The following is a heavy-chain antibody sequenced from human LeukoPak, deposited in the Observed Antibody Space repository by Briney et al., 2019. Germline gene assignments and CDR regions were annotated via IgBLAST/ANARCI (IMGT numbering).Heavy chain of an antibody. CDR3: AREPTPPSEY. D-gene: IGHD4-11*01. CDR1: GYTFTGYY. J-gene: IGHJ4*02. Sequence: ASAKVSCKASGYTFTGYYMHWVRQAPGQGLEWMGWINPNSGGTSYAQKFQGRVTMTRETSISTAYMELSRLKSDDTAVYYCAREPTPPSEYWGQGTLVTVSS. CDR2: INPNSGGT. V-gene: IGHV1-2*02.